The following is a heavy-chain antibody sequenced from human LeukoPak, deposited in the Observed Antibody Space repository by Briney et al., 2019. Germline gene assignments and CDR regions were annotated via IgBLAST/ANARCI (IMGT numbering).Heavy chain of an antibody. J-gene: IGHJ6*02. Sequence: ASVKVSCKASGGTFSSYAISWVRQAPGQGLEWMGGIIPIFGTANYAQKFQGRVTITADESTSTAYMELSRLRSDDTAVYYCAREPNSSGYYYYYGMDVWGQGTTVTVSS. D-gene: IGHD6-19*01. V-gene: IGHV1-69*13. CDR2: IIPIFGTA. CDR1: GGTFSSYA. CDR3: AREPNSSGYYYYYGMDV.